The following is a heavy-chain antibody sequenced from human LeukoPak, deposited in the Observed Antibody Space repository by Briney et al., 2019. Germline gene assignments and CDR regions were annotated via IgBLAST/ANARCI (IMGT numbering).Heavy chain of an antibody. CDR3: ARRAGAYSHPYDY. J-gene: IGHJ4*02. CDR2: ISISGTTI. Sequence: GGSLRLSCAASGFPLSRSAMSWVRQAPGKGLEWLSHISISGTTIHYADSVKGRFTISRDNAKNSVYLQMNSLRAEDTAVYYCARRAGAYSHPYDYWGQGTLVTVSS. CDR1: GFPLSRSA. V-gene: IGHV3-48*04. D-gene: IGHD4/OR15-4a*01.